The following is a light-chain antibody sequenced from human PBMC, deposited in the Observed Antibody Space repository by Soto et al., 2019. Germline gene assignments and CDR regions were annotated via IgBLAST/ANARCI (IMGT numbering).Light chain of an antibody. V-gene: IGKV2-28*01. J-gene: IGKJ2*01. CDR2: LGS. Sequence: DIVMTQSPLSLSVTPGEPASISCRSSQSLLHSNGYNYLDWYLQKPGQSPQLLIYLGSNRASGVPDRFSGSGSGTDFTLKISRVEAEDVGVYYCMQGTHWPYTFGQGTKLEIK. CDR3: MQGTHWPYT. CDR1: QSLLHSNGYNY.